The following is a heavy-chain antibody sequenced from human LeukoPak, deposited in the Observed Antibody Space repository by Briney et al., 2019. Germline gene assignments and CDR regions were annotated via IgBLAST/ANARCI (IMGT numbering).Heavy chain of an antibody. CDR1: GFTFSSYE. D-gene: IGHD5-12*01. V-gene: IGHV3-48*03. J-gene: IGHJ4*02. CDR3: ARALPWIYDY. Sequence: GGPLRLSCAASGFTFSSYEMNWVRQAPAKGLEWVSYISSSGGTIYYADSVKGRFTISRDNAKNSLYLQMNSLRAEDTAVYYCARALPWIYDYWGQGTLVTVSS. CDR2: ISSSGGTI.